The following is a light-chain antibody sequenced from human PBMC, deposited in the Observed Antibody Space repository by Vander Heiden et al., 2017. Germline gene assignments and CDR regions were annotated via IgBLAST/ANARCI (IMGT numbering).Light chain of an antibody. CDR1: QSLSSY. V-gene: IGKV1-39*01. J-gene: IGKJ2*01. Sequence: DIQMTQSLSSLSASVGDRVTITCRASQSLSSYLNWYQQKPGKAPKLLIYAASSLQSGVPSRFSGSGSGTDFTLTSSSLQPEDLATYDCQQSYSTPYTFGQRTKLEIK. CDR2: AAS. CDR3: QQSYSTPYT.